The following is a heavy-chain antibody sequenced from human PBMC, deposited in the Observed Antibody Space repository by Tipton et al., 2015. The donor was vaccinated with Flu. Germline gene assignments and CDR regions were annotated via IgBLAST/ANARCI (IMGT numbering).Heavy chain of an antibody. V-gene: IGHV3-53*01. CDR1: GFTVSSNY. J-gene: IGHJ4*02. Sequence: SLRLSCAASGFTVSSNYMSWVRQAPGKGLEWVSVIYSGGSTYYADSVKGRFTISRDNSKNTLYLQMNSLRAEDTAVYYCARGSYDSSGYPAHNFDYWGQGTLVTVSS. D-gene: IGHD3-22*01. CDR3: ARGSYDSSGYPAHNFDY. CDR2: IYSGGST.